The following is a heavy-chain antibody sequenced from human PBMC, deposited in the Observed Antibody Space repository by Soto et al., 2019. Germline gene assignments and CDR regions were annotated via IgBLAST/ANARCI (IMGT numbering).Heavy chain of an antibody. CDR1: GDSISSYY. J-gene: IGHJ6*03. D-gene: IGHD3-10*01. V-gene: IGHV4-59*08. CDR3: ARHSRHARPFGELDHHFYMDV. Sequence: PSETLSLTCTVSGDSISSYYWSWIRQPPGKGLEWIGYISNSGNTNYNPSLKSRVTISVDTSKNQFSLKLTSVTAADTAVYSCARHSRHARPFGELDHHFYMDVWGKGTTVTVS. CDR2: ISNSGNT.